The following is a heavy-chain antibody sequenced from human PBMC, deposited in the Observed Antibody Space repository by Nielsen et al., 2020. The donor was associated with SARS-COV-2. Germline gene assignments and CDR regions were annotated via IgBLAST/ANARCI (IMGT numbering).Heavy chain of an antibody. CDR2: IYYSGST. V-gene: IGHV4-59*08. CDR1: GGSISGYY. Sequence: SETLSLTCTVSGGSISGYYWSWIRQPPGKGLEWIGYIYYSGSTNYNPSLKSRVTISVDTSKNQFSLKLSSVTAADTAVYYCARTITIFGVVIRGSMDVWGQGTTVTVSS. J-gene: IGHJ6*02. CDR3: ARTITIFGVVIRGSMDV. D-gene: IGHD3-3*01.